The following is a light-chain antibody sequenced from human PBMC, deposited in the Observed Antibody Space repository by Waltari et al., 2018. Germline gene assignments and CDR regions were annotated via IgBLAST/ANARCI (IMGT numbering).Light chain of an antibody. Sequence: DIQMTQSPSSLSASVGDRVTITCRASQSMSSYLNWYHHKPGKAPKLLIYAASSLQSGVPSRFSGSGSGTDFTLTISSLQPEDFATYYCQQSYSTPWTFGQGTKVEIK. CDR3: QQSYSTPWT. CDR1: QSMSSY. V-gene: IGKV1-39*01. J-gene: IGKJ1*01. CDR2: AAS.